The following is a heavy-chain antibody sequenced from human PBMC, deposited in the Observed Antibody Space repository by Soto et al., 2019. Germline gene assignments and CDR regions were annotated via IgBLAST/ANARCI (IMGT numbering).Heavy chain of an antibody. J-gene: IGHJ4*02. CDR1: GYMFTSYG. V-gene: IGHV1-18*01. Sequence: GASVKVSCKASGYMFTSYGISWVRQAPGQGLEWMGWISGYNGNTNYALKLQGRVTMTTDTSTYTAYMELSTLRSDDTAVYYCARDFGDSSGHFAYWGQGTPVTVSS. CDR3: ARDFGDSSGHFAY. CDR2: ISGYNGNT. D-gene: IGHD3-22*01.